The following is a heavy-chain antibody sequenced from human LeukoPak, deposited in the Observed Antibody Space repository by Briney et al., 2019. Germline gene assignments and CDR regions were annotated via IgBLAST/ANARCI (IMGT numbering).Heavy chain of an antibody. D-gene: IGHD1-26*01. CDR3: ARRGWASGYFEY. Sequence: GESLKISCKGSGYSFTKFWIGWVRQMPGKGQEWMGIIYPGDSDTRYAPSFQGQVTISADKSISTAYLQWNSLKASDTAMYYCARRGWASGYFEYWGQGTLVTVSS. V-gene: IGHV5-51*01. J-gene: IGHJ4*02. CDR2: IYPGDSDT. CDR1: GYSFTKFW.